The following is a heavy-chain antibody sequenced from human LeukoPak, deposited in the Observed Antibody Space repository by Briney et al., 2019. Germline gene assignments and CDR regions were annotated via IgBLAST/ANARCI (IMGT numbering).Heavy chain of an antibody. CDR1: GFSFNRRG. V-gene: IGHV3-48*04. J-gene: IGHJ6*03. CDR2: ISPRSETI. D-gene: IGHD3-16*01. Sequence: GESLRLSCATAGFSFNRRGMNWVRQPPGKGLEWVSYISPRSETIFYAESVQGRFAVSRDDAKGSLYLQMHTLRVEDMAVYYCARIDGPTVFTYYMDLWGKGTTLTVAS. CDR3: ARIDGPTVFTYYMDL.